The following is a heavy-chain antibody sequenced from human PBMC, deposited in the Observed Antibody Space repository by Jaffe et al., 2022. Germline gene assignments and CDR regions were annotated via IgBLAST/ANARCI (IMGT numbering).Heavy chain of an antibody. D-gene: IGHD5-12*01. CDR3: ARVSRRDGYNFPPSHASYYFDY. J-gene: IGHJ4*02. Sequence: QVQLVQSGAEVKKPGSSVKVSCKASGGTFSSYAISWVRQAPGQGLEWMGGIIPIFGTANYAQKFQGRVTITTDESTSTAYMELSSLRSEDTAVYYCARVSRRDGYNFPPSHASYYFDYWGQGTLVTVSS. CDR2: IIPIFGTA. CDR1: GGTFSSYA. V-gene: IGHV1-69*05.